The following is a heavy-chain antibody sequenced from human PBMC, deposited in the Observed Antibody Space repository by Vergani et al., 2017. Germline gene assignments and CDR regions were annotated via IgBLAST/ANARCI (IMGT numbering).Heavy chain of an antibody. CDR3: ARHGRGRLRSTYYFDY. J-gene: IGHJ4*02. CDR1: GGSLSSGSYY. V-gene: IGHV4-61*02. Sequence: QVQLQESGPGLVKPSQTLSLTCTVSGGSLSSGSYYWSWIRQPAGKGLEWIGRIYTSGSTNYNPSLKSRVTISVDTSKNQFSLKLSSVTAADTAVYYCARHGRGRLRSTYYFDYWGQGTLVTVSS. D-gene: IGHD2-15*01. CDR2: IYTSGST.